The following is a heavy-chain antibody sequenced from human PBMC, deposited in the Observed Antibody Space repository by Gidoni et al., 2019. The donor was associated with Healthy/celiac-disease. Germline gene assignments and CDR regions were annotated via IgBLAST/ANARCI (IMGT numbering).Heavy chain of an antibody. CDR1: GYTFTSYA. CDR3: ARGGRFPLPYYFDY. CDR2: IHAGNGNT. D-gene: IGHD2-15*01. V-gene: IGHV1-3*01. J-gene: IGHJ4*02. Sequence: QVQLVQSGAEVTKPGASVKVSCKASGYTFTSYAMHWVRQAPGQRREWMGWIHAGNGNTKYSQKFQGRVTITRDTSASTAYMELSSLRSEDTAVYYCARGGRFPLPYYFDYWGQGTLVTVSS.